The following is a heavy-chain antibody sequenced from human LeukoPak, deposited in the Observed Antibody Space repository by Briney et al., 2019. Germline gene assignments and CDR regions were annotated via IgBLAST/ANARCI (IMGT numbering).Heavy chain of an antibody. CDR2: ISGSGGST. CDR1: GFIFSVYS. CDR3: AKERDYDNWFDP. D-gene: IGHD4-17*01. V-gene: IGHV3-23*01. J-gene: IGHJ5*02. Sequence: GGSLRLSCAASGFIFSVYSMNWVRQAPGKGLEWVSAISGSGGSTYYADSVKGRFTISRDNSKNTLYLQMNSLRAEDTAVYYCAKERDYDNWFDPWGQGTLVTVSS.